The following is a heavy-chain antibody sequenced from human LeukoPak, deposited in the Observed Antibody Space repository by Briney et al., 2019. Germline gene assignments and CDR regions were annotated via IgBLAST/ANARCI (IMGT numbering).Heavy chain of an antibody. CDR3: AKGQRY. D-gene: IGHD6-25*01. V-gene: IGHV3-43*02. J-gene: IGHJ4*02. Sequence: GSLRLSCAASGFTFDDYAMHWVRQAPGKGLEWISLISGDGGSTYYADSVKGRFTISRDNSKNSLYLQMNSLRTEDTALDYCAKGQRYWGQGTLVTVSS. CDR1: GFTFDDYA. CDR2: ISGDGGST.